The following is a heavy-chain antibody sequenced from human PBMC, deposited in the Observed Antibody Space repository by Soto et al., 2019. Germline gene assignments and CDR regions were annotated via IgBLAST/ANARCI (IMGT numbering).Heavy chain of an antibody. Sequence: GGSLRLSCAASGFTFSSYAMRWVRQAPGKGLEWVSAISGGGGSTYYADSVKGRFTISRDNSKNTLYLQMNSLRAEDTAVYYCTNTISATGLADYYYDMDVWGQGTTVTGSS. D-gene: IGHD6-13*01. CDR3: TNTISATGLADYYYDMDV. V-gene: IGHV3-23*01. CDR1: GFTFSSYA. CDR2: ISGGGGST. J-gene: IGHJ6*02.